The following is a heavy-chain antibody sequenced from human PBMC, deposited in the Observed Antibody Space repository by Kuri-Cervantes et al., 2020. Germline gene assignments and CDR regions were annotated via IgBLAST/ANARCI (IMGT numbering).Heavy chain of an antibody. J-gene: IGHJ6*02. D-gene: IGHD3-9*01. V-gene: IGHV1-2*02. CDR1: GYTFTGYY. CDR2: INPNSGGT. CDR3: ARMYYDILTGYYSGYYGMDV. Sequence: ASVKVSCKASGYTFTGYYMHWVRQAPGQGLEWMGWINPNSGGTNYAQKFQGRVTMTRNTSISTAYMELSSLRSEDTAVYYCARMYYDILTGYYSGYYGMDVWGQGTTVTVSS.